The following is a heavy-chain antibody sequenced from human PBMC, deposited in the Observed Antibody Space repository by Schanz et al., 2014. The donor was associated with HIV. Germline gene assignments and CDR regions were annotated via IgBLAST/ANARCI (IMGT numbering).Heavy chain of an antibody. V-gene: IGHV3-30*18. J-gene: IGHJ5*02. CDR3: AKRGVSXLFPS. CDR1: GGTLRRHG. CDR2: ISFDGATT. Sequence: VHLVESGGGRVQPGRDRRVRGGASGGTLRRHGRDWARQAPGKGLEWVALISFDGATTSYVDSVKGRFTISRDNVKNTLSLQMSSLRIEDTAVYFCAKRGVSXLFPSWRQGTLVTVSS. D-gene: IGHD3-10*01.